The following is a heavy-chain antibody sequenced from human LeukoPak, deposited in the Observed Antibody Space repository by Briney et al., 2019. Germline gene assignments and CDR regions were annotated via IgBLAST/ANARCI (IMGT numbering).Heavy chain of an antibody. Sequence: GGSLRLSCAASGFTFSSYSMNWVRQAPGKGLEWVSSISSNRSYIYYADSVKCRFIIPRHNPKNPLYLKMNSLRPEHTSVHYCARDPNVDIVDTIYAFDIWGQGTMVTVSS. CDR3: ARDPNVDIVDTIYAFDI. V-gene: IGHV3-21*01. CDR1: GFTFSSYS. J-gene: IGHJ3*02. CDR2: ISSNRSYI. D-gene: IGHD5-12*01.